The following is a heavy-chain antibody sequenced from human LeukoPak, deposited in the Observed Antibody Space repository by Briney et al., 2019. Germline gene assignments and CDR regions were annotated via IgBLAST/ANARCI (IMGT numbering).Heavy chain of an antibody. CDR3: ATRGYSGYGIFDY. CDR1: GFTFSSYG. V-gene: IGHV3-30*02. CDR2: IRYDGSNK. D-gene: IGHD5-12*01. Sequence: RGSLRLSCAASGFTFSSYGMHWVRQAPGKGLEWVAFIRYDGSNKYYVDSVKGRFTISRDNSKNTLYLQMNSLRAEDTAVYYCATRGYSGYGIFDYWGQGTLVTVSS. J-gene: IGHJ4*02.